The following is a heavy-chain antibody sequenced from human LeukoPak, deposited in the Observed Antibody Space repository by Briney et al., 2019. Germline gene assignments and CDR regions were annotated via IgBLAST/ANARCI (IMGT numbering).Heavy chain of an antibody. CDR1: GGTFSNYA. D-gene: IGHD6-19*01. J-gene: IGHJ4*02. CDR2: IITNFGTT. V-gene: IGHV1-69*13. Sequence: SVKVSCKASGGTFSNYAINWMRQAPGQGLEWLGGIITNFGTTNYAQKYQGRVTITADESTSTAYMELSSLRSEDTAVYYCASRGYSSGWRNFDYWGQGTLVTVSS. CDR3: ASRGYSSGWRNFDY.